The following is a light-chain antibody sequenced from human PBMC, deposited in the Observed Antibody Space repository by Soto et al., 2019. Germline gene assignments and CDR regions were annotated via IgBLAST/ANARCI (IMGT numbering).Light chain of an antibody. J-gene: IGKJ4*01. CDR2: AAS. Sequence: DIHLTQSPSLLSASVGDRAPITCRASQGISSYLAWYQQKQGKAPKLLIYAASTLQSGVPSRFSGSGSGTEFNLTISSLQPEDFATYYCQQLNSYPLTFGGGTKVDI. V-gene: IGKV1-9*01. CDR3: QQLNSYPLT. CDR1: QGISSY.